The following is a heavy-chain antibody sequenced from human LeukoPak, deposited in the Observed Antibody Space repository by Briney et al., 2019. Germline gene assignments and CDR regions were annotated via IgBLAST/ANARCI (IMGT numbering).Heavy chain of an antibody. Sequence: GRSLRLSCAASGFTFSSYGMHWVRQAPGKGLEWVAVISYDGSNKYYADSVKGRFTISRDNSKNTLYLQMNSLRAEDTAVYYCAKVSGGPGYYYCGMDVWGQGTTVTVSS. CDR3: AKVSGGPGYYYCGMDV. D-gene: IGHD2-15*01. CDR2: ISYDGSNK. V-gene: IGHV3-30*18. CDR1: GFTFSSYG. J-gene: IGHJ6*02.